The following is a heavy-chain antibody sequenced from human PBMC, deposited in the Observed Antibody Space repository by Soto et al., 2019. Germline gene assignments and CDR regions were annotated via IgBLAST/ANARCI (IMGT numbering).Heavy chain of an antibody. D-gene: IGHD3-22*01. CDR1: GASLSSDGYY. CDR2: DSYTGNN. CDR3: ARQVLSSTYDHYFDGLDV. J-gene: IGHJ6*02. Sequence: PSETLSPTCTVTGASLSSDGYYWGWVRQPPGKGLEGIAIDSYTGNNYNNPTINSRVTHCVDTSKNQCPQRLKSVTATDRAVYYYARQVLSSTYDHYFDGLDVWGRGTAVTVSS. V-gene: IGHV4-39*01.